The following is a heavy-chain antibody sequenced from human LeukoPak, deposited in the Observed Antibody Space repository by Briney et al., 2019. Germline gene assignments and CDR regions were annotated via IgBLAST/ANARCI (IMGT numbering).Heavy chain of an antibody. J-gene: IGHJ6*02. CDR2: INSDGSST. D-gene: IGHD3-3*01. CDR3: ARDNLVLRFLEWLPQYYYYYGMDV. CDR1: GFTFSSYW. Sequence: PGGSLGLSCAASGFTFSSYWMHWVRQAPGKGLVWVSRINSDGSSTSYADSVKGRFTISRDNAKNTLYLQMNSLRAEDTAVYYCARDNLVLRFLEWLPQYYYYYGMDVWGQGTTVTVSS. V-gene: IGHV3-74*01.